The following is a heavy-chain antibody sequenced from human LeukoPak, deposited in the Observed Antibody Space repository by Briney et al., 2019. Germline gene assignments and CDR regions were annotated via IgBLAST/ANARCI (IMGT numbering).Heavy chain of an antibody. CDR2: IYTSGST. CDR3: AREYRVRGVIRGGYYFDY. D-gene: IGHD3-10*01. Sequence: PWETLSLTCTVSGGSISSYYLSWMRQPAGKGLEWIGRIYTSGSTNYNPSLKSRVTMSVDTSKNQFSLKLSSVTAADTALYYCAREYRVRGVIRGGYYFDYWGQGTLVTVSS. CDR1: GGSISSYY. J-gene: IGHJ4*02. V-gene: IGHV4-4*07.